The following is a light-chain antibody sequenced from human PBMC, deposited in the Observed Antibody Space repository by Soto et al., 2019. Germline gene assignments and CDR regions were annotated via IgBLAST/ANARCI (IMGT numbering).Light chain of an antibody. CDR2: KAS. CDR3: QQYESLPLT. Sequence: DIQMTQSPSTLSASVGDRVTITCRASQSISSWLAWYQQKPGKAPKLLIYKASSLESGVPSRFSGSGSGTEFTVTISSLQPEDFATYYCQQYESLPLTFGQGTQLEIK. CDR1: QSISSW. V-gene: IGKV1-5*03. J-gene: IGKJ5*01.